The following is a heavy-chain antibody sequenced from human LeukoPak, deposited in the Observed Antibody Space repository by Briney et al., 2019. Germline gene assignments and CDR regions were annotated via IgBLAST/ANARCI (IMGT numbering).Heavy chain of an antibody. D-gene: IGHD2-2*01. Sequence: GGSLRLSCAASGFTFSSYAMSWVRQAPGKGLEWVSAISGSGGSTYYADPVKGRFTISRDNSKNTLYLQMNSLRAEDTAVYYCAKGRGYCSSTSCPHHFDYWGQGTLVTVSS. CDR1: GFTFSSYA. CDR2: ISGSGGST. V-gene: IGHV3-23*01. CDR3: AKGRGYCSSTSCPHHFDY. J-gene: IGHJ4*02.